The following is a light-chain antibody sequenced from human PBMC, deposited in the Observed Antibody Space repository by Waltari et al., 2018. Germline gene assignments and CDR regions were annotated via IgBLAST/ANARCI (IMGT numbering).Light chain of an antibody. CDR2: WAA. CDR1: QSVLYNTDNTNY. Sequence: DIVMTQSPDSLPVSLGERATLNCKSSQSVLYNTDNTNYLDWYQQKPGQTPKLLIYWAATRESLVPDRFSGSGSGTDFTHTISGLQADDAAIYFCQQYYDIPVTFGQGTRLEIK. J-gene: IGKJ2*01. CDR3: QQYYDIPVT. V-gene: IGKV4-1*01.